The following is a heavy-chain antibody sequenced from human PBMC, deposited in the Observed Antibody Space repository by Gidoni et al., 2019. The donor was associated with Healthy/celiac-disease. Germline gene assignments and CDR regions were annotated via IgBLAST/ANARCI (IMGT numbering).Heavy chain of an antibody. CDR1: GGSFSGYY. D-gene: IGHD3-3*01. CDR2: INHSGST. Sequence: QVQLQQWGAGLLKPSETLSLTCAVYGGSFSGYYWSWIRQPPGKGLEWIGEINHSGSTNYNPSLKSRVTISVDTSKNQFSLKLSSVTAADTAVYYCARGGVFGVVIVGVYFDYWGQGTLVTVSS. CDR3: ARGGVFGVVIVGVYFDY. J-gene: IGHJ4*02. V-gene: IGHV4-34*01.